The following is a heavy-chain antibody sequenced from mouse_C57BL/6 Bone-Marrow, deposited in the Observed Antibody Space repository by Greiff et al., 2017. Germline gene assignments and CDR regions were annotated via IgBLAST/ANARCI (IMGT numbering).Heavy chain of an antibody. J-gene: IGHJ2*01. D-gene: IGHD2-1*01. CDR3: TTYYCNYYYCDF. CDR1: GFNIKDDY. V-gene: IGHV14-4*01. Sequence: EVQLQQSGAELVRPGASVKLSCTASGFNIKDDYMHWVKQRPEQGLEWIGWIDPENGDTEYASKFQGKATITADTSSSTAYLQLSSLTSKDTAVYYCTTYYCNYYYCDFWGQGTTLTVSS. CDR2: IDPENGDT.